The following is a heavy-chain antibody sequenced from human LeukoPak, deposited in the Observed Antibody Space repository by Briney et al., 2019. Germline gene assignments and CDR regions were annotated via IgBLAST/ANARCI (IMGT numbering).Heavy chain of an antibody. CDR1: GFTFSSYA. CDR2: LTHSGDST. CDR3: ANRDFSADTCYIDY. J-gene: IGHJ4*01. V-gene: IGHV3-23*01. D-gene: IGHD2-15*01. Sequence: GGSLRLSCAASGFTFSSYAMNWVRQAPGKGLEWVSALTHSGDSTSYADSVKGRFTISRDNSKMTLYLQMNSLRAEDTAVYFCANRDFSADTCYIDYWGHGTLLTVSS.